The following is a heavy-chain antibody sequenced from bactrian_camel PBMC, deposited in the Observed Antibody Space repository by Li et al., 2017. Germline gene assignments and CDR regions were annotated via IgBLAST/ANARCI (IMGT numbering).Heavy chain of an antibody. J-gene: IGHJ4*01. CDR1: GFTYNTDS. CDR2: IYTGGGTT. V-gene: IGHV3S1*01. CDR3: ATAGWEGSF. D-gene: IGHD1*01. Sequence: HVQLVESGGGSVQAGGSRRLSCAGSGFTYNTDSMGWFRQAPGKEREKVAAIYTGGGTTWYSDSVKGRFTIPRDNAKNTVYLQLNSLKTEDMAMYYCATAGWEGSFWGQGTQVTVS.